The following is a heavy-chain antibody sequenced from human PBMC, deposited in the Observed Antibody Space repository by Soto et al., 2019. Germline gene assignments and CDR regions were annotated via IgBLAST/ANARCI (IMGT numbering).Heavy chain of an antibody. D-gene: IGHD2-2*01. CDR1: GGTFNNYV. CDR2: IIPIFGTP. Sequence: GASVKVSFKASGGTFNNYVINWVRQAPEQGLEWIAGIIPIFGTPNYAQKFQGRVTITADKSTSTAYMELNSLRSEDTAVYYCAGRCDGTNCLAHFDYWGQGTLVTVSS. CDR3: AGRCDGTNCLAHFDY. V-gene: IGHV1-69*06. J-gene: IGHJ4*02.